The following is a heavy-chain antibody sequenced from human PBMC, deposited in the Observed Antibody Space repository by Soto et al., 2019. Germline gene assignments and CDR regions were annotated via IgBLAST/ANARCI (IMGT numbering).Heavy chain of an antibody. J-gene: IGHJ4*02. Sequence: PSETLSLTCTVSGGSISSYYWSWIRQPPGKGLEWIGYIYYSGSTNYNPSLKSRVTISVDTSKNQFSLKLSSVTAADTAVYYCARDGYDFWSGPQDYWGQGTLVTVSS. CDR3: ARDGYDFWSGPQDY. D-gene: IGHD3-3*01. CDR1: GGSISSYY. V-gene: IGHV4-59*01. CDR2: IYYSGST.